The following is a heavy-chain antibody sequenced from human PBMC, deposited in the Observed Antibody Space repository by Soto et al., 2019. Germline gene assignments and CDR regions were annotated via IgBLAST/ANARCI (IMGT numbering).Heavy chain of an antibody. CDR2: INPNSGVT. V-gene: IGHV1-2*02. Sequence: QVQLVQSGAEVKEPGASVTVSCRASGDRFTDYYMHWVRQAPGQGLEWMGWINPNSGVTKYAQKLQGRDTITRNTTNRTVYKQLSRLRFDDTAIYYCARESGGATATLDYYYFYMDVWGTGTTVTVSS. J-gene: IGHJ6*03. CDR3: ARESGGATATLDYYYFYMDV. D-gene: IGHD5-12*01. CDR1: GDRFTDYY.